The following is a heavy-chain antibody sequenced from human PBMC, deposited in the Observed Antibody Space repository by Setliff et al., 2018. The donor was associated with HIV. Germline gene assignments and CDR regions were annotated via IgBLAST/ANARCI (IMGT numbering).Heavy chain of an antibody. D-gene: IGHD2-21*01. V-gene: IGHV4-61*02. CDR2: IYTSGST. CDR1: GGSISSGSYY. J-gene: IGHJ5*02. Sequence: PSETLSLTCTVSGGSISSGSYYWSWIRQPAGKGLEWIGRIYTSGSTNYNPSLKSRVTISVDTSKNQFSLKLSSVTAADTAVYYCARTLTYSVLAYNWFDPWGRGTLVTVSS. CDR3: ARTLTYSVLAYNWFDP.